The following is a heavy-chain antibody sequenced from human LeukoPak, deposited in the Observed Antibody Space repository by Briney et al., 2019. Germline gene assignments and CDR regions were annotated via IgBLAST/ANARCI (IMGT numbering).Heavy chain of an antibody. V-gene: IGHV3-23*01. CDR1: GFTFSSYA. D-gene: IGHD4-17*01. CDR2: ISGSGGST. J-gene: IGHJ5*02. CDR3: ARVPYGDYVNWFDP. Sequence: GGSLRLSCAASGFTFSSYAMSWVRQAPGKGLEWVSAISGSGGSTYYADSVKGRFTISRDNSKNTLYLQMNSLRAEDTAVYYCARVPYGDYVNWFDPWGQGTLVTVSS.